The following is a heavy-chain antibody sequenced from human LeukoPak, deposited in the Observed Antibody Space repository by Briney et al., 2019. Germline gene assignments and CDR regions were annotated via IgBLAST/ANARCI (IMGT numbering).Heavy chain of an antibody. Sequence: PGGSLRLSCAASGFIFSDYSMSWVRQAPGEGLEWVSYISPSNVPAYADSVKGRFTISRDNSKNTLYLQMNSLRAEDTAVYYCAREQISWNAFDIWGQGTMVTVSS. J-gene: IGHJ3*02. V-gene: IGHV3-48*01. CDR3: AREQISWNAFDI. CDR2: ISPSNVPA. CDR1: GFIFSDYS. D-gene: IGHD5-12*01.